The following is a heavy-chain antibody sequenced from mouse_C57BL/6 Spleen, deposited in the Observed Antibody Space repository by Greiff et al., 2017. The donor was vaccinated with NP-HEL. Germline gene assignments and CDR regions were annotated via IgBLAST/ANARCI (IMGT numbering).Heavy chain of an antibody. Sequence: EVQRVESGGGLVKPGGSLKLSCAASGFTFSSYAMSWVRQTPEKRLEWVATISDGGSYTYYPDNVKGRFTISRDNAKNNLYLQMSHLKSEDTAMYYCARSELRAMDYWGQGTSVTVSS. D-gene: IGHD1-1*01. J-gene: IGHJ4*01. CDR3: ARSELRAMDY. CDR2: ISDGGSYT. V-gene: IGHV5-4*01. CDR1: GFTFSSYA.